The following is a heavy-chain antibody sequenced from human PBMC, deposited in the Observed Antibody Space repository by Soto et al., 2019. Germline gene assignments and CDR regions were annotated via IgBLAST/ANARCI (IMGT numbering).Heavy chain of an antibody. CDR3: AREYCDSTTCYTRYYYGMDV. D-gene: IGHD2-21*01. V-gene: IGHV3-33*08. CDR1: GFTFGTYW. Sequence: QTWWSRRLSCAASGFTFGTYWMRWVRQAPGKGLEWVAFIWYGGSNKYYADSLKGRFTMSRDNSKNTVYLERNSVRGEETAVDYCAREYCDSTTCYTRYYYGMDVWGQGTTVTVYS. CDR2: IWYGGSNK. J-gene: IGHJ6*02.